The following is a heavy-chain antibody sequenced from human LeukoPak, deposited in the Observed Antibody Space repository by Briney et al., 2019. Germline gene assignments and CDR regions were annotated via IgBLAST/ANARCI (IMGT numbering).Heavy chain of an antibody. CDR3: ARGTPDDYGDPYFDY. J-gene: IGHJ4*02. Sequence: SETLSLTCAVSGSSISSGGYSWSWIRQPPGKGLEWIGYIYYSGSTYYNPSLKSRVTISVDTSKNQFSLKLSSVTAADTAVYYCARGTPDDYGDPYFDYWGQGTLVTVSS. D-gene: IGHD4-17*01. CDR2: IYYSGST. V-gene: IGHV4-30-4*07. CDR1: GSSISSGGYS.